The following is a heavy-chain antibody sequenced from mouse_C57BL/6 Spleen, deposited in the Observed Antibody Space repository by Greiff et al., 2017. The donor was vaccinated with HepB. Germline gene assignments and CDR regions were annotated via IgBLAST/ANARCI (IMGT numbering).Heavy chain of an antibody. D-gene: IGHD2-2*01. J-gene: IGHJ2*01. Sequence: QVQLQQPGAELVKPGASVKLSCKASGYTFTSYWMHWVKQRPGQGLEWIGMIHPNSGSTNYNEKFKSKATLTVDKSSSTAYMQLSSLTSEDSAVYYCARAYGYSSFDYWGQGTTLTVSS. CDR2: IHPNSGST. CDR3: ARAYGYSSFDY. V-gene: IGHV1-64*01. CDR1: GYTFTSYW.